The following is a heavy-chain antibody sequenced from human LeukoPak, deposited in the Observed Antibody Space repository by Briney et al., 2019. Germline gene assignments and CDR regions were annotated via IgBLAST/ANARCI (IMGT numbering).Heavy chain of an antibody. J-gene: IGHJ4*02. CDR2: IISSGSTI. Sequence: GGSLRLSCAASGFTFSDYYMSWIRQAPGKGLEWVSYIISSGSTIYYADSVKGRLTISRDNAKNSLYLQMNSLRAEDTAVYYCARDGVEMATIVFFDYWGQGTLVTVSS. V-gene: IGHV3-11*01. CDR3: ARDGVEMATIVFFDY. D-gene: IGHD5-24*01. CDR1: GFTFSDYY.